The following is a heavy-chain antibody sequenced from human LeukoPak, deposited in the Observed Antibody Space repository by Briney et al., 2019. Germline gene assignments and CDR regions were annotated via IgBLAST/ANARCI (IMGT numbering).Heavy chain of an antibody. J-gene: IGHJ1*01. Sequence: PGGSLRLSCAASGLTFSGYHMTWIRQAPGNGLEWVSYIISSSTYTNYADSVKGRFTISRDNAKNSLYLQMNSLRAEDTAVYYCARGIYFQHWGQGTLVTVSS. V-gene: IGHV3-11*05. CDR2: IISSSTYT. CDR1: GLTFSGYH. CDR3: ARGIYFQH.